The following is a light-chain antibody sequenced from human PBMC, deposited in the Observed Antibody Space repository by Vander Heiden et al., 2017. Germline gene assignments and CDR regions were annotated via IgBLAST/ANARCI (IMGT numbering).Light chain of an antibody. V-gene: IGLV3-1*01. Sequence: SITCYGDKLGDKYACWYQQKPGQSPVLVIYQDSKRPSGIPERFSGSNSGNTATLTISGTQAMDEADYYCQAWDSSTVVFGGGTKLTVL. CDR2: QDS. CDR1: KLGDKY. CDR3: QAWDSSTVV. J-gene: IGLJ2*01.